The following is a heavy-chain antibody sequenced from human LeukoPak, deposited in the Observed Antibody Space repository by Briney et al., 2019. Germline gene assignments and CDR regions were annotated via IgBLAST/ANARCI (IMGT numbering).Heavy chain of an antibody. V-gene: IGHV4-39*01. CDR1: GGSFSSYRYY. J-gene: IGHJ5*02. CDR2: ISYSGAN. D-gene: IGHD7-27*01. Sequence: SETLSLTCTVSGGSFSSYRYYWGWIRQPPGKGLEWIGSISYSGANYNNPSLKSRVSISIDTSKNQFSVKLTSVTAADTAMYYCASLGTLRSWCEGPLVTVSS. CDR3: ASLGTLRS.